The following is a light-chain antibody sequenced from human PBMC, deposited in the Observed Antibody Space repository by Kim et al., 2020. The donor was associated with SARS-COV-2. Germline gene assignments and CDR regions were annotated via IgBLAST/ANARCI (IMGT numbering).Light chain of an antibody. CDR1: SGSIASDD. CDR2: EDN. CDR3: QSYDSNNQV. V-gene: IGLV6-57*01. Sequence: NFMLTQPHSVSESPGKTVTISCTRSSGSIASDDVQWYQQRPGSSPTPVIYEDNQRSSGVPDRFSGSIDSSSNSASLTISGLKTEDEADYYCQSYDSNNQVFGGGTQLTVL. J-gene: IGLJ3*02.